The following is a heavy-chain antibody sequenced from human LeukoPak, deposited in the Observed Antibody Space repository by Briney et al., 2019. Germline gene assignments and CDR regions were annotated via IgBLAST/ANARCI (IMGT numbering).Heavy chain of an antibody. V-gene: IGHV3-7*01. CDR1: GFTFSSYA. CDR2: IRQDGSEK. CDR3: ARDKIVGATHFDY. J-gene: IGHJ4*02. Sequence: GGSLRLSCAASGFTFSSYAMSWVRHAPGKGLEWVANIRQDGSEKYYADSMKGRFTISRDNAKNSLYLQMNSLRGEDTAVYYCARDKIVGATHFDYWGQGTLVTVSS. D-gene: IGHD1-26*01.